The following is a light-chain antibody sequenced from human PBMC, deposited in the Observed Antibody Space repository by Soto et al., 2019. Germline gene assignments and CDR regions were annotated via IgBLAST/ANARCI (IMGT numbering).Light chain of an antibody. CDR2: DVS. CDR3: SSYTSSSTRV. CDR1: SSDVGGYNY. J-gene: IGLJ1*01. V-gene: IGLV2-14*01. Sequence: QSALTQPVSVSGSPGQSITISCTGTSSDVGGYNYVSWYQQHPGKAPKLMIYDVSNRPSGVSNRFSGSKSGNTASLTISGLQAEDEADYYCSSYTSSSTRVFGPGTKVTVL.